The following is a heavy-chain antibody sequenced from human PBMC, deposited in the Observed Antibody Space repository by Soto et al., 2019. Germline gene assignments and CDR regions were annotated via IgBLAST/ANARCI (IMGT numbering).Heavy chain of an antibody. D-gene: IGHD1-1*01. CDR3: SRRPYGRWFDP. CDR2: IYYSGST. V-gene: IGHV4-39*01. Sequence: SETLSLTCTVFGGSISSSSYYWDWIRQPPGKGLEWIGSIYYSGSTYYNPSLKSRVTISIDTSKNQFSLRLNSVTAADTAVYYCSRRPYGRWFDPWGQGTLVTVSS. J-gene: IGHJ5*02. CDR1: GGSISSSSYY.